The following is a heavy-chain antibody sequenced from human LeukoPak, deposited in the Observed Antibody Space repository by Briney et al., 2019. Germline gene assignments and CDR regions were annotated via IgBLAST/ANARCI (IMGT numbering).Heavy chain of an antibody. V-gene: IGHV4-34*01. D-gene: IGHD3-10*01. CDR2: INHSGST. CDR1: GGSFSGYY. CDR3: ARALREYGSGSYYYGMDV. Sequence: SETLSLTCAVHGGSFSGYYWSWIRQPPGKGLEWIGEINHSGSTNYNPSLKSRVTISVDTSKNQFSLKLSSVTAADTAVYYCARALREYGSGSYYYGMDVWGQGTTVTVSS. J-gene: IGHJ6*02.